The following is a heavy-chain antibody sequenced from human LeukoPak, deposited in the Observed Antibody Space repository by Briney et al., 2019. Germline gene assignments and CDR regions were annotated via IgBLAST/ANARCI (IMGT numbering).Heavy chain of an antibody. CDR3: ATNALLVPSTFDS. D-gene: IGHD6-6*01. CDR1: GGSVSGNSPSSYY. CDR2: VYHSGSA. J-gene: IGHJ4*02. Sequence: SETLSLTCNVSGGSVSGNSPSSYYWSWIRQAPGRGLEYIGHVYHSGSANYGPSLRGRVTISLDTSKNQFSLEVTALTAADTAVYYCATNALLVPSTFDSWGRGTLVIVSS. V-gene: IGHV4-59*02.